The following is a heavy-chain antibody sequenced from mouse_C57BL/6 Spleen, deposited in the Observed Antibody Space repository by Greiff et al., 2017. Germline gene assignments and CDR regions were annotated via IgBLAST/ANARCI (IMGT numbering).Heavy chain of an antibody. CDR3: ARTGYYICFDY. Sequence: QVQLQQSGAELVKPGASVKISCKASGYAFSSYWMNWVKQRPGKGLEWIGQFYPGDGDTNYNGKFKGKATLTADKSSSTAYMQLSSLTSEDSAVYFCARTGYYICFDYWGQGTTLTVSS. CDR2: FYPGDGDT. D-gene: IGHD2-12*01. J-gene: IGHJ2*01. V-gene: IGHV1-80*01. CDR1: GYAFSSYW.